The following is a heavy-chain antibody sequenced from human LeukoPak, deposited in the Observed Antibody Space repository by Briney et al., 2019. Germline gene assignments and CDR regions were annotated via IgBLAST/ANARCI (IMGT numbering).Heavy chain of an antibody. J-gene: IGHJ4*02. V-gene: IGHV3-53*01. CDR1: GFTVSSNY. CDR2: IYTGGRT. Sequence: PGGSLRLSCAASGFTVSSNYMSWVRQAPGKGLEWVSVIYTGGRTYYADSVKGRFTISRDNSKNTLYLQMNSLRVEDTAVYHCASKESSGWFSRYWGQGILVTVSS. D-gene: IGHD6-19*01. CDR3: ASKESSGWFSRY.